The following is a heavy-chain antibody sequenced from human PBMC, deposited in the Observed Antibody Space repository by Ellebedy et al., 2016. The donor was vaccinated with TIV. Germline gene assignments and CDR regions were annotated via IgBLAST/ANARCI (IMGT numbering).Heavy chain of an antibody. CDR3: TTVYRYNYDSV. Sequence: GGSLRLSCAASGFTFSNAWMNWVRQAPGKGLERVGRIKSKTDGGAADYAAPVKGRFTISRDDSKNTLYLQMISLKTEDTAVYFCTTVYRYNYDSVWGQGTLVTVSS. D-gene: IGHD5-18*01. CDR1: GFTFSNAW. CDR2: IKSKTDGGAA. V-gene: IGHV3-15*01. J-gene: IGHJ4*02.